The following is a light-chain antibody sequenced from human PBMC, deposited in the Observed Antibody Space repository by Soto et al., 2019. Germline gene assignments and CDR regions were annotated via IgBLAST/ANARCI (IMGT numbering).Light chain of an antibody. J-gene: IGKJ4*01. CDR3: QQYGTAPLT. Sequence: EIVLTQSPGILSLSPGERATLSCRASQSVPSSYLAWYQQKPGQAPRLLIFTASTRAAGIPDRFSGSGFGTDFTLTISRLEPEDSAVYYCQQYGTAPLTFGGGAKVEI. V-gene: IGKV3-20*01. CDR2: TAS. CDR1: QSVPSSY.